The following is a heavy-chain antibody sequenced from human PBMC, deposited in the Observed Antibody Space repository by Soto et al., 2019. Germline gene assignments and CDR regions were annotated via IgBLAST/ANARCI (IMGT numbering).Heavy chain of an antibody. Sequence: SVKVSCKSSGGDFSNYAISWVRQAPGQGLEWMGGIIPIFGTPNYAPRFQGRLTIIADESTSTAHMELSNLRSDDTAVYYCARGGGVKLHVTQYYGMDVWGQGTKVTVSS. CDR1: GGDFSNYA. CDR2: IIPIFGTP. J-gene: IGHJ6*02. V-gene: IGHV1-69*13. D-gene: IGHD2-8*01. CDR3: ARGGGVKLHVTQYYGMDV.